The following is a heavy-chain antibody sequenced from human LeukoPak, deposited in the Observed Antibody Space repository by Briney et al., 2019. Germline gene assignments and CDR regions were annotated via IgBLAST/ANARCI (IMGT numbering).Heavy chain of an antibody. V-gene: IGHV3-30*04. J-gene: IGHJ5*02. CDR3: ARDKIPHFGYSSGGFGGYNWFDP. D-gene: IGHD6-19*01. Sequence: GGSLRISCAASGFTFSSYAMHWVRQAPGKGLEWVAVISYDGSNKYYADSVKGRFTISRDNSKNTLYLQMNSLRAEDTAVYYCARDKIPHFGYSSGGFGGYNWFDPWGQGTLVTVSS. CDR2: ISYDGSNK. CDR1: GFTFSSYA.